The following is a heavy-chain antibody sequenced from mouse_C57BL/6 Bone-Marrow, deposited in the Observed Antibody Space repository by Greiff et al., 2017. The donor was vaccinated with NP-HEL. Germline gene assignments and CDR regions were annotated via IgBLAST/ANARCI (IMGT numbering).Heavy chain of an antibody. CDR2: IDPEDGEP. D-gene: IGHD2-13*01. CDR3: ARWGLSPAMDY. V-gene: IGHV14-2*01. J-gene: IGHJ4*01. CDR1: GFNIKDYY. Sequence: VQLKESGAELVKPGASVKLSCTASGFNIKDYYMHWVKQRTEQGLEWIGRIDPEDGEPKYAPKFQGKATITADTSSNTAYLQLSSLTSEDTAVYYCARWGLSPAMDYWGQGTSVTVSS.